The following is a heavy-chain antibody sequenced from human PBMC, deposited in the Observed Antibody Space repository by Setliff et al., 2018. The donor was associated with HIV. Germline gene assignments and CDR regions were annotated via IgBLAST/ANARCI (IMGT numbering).Heavy chain of an antibody. CDR2: IYTSGST. D-gene: IGHD3-10*01. CDR1: GGSISSGSYC. J-gene: IGHJ4*02. V-gene: IGHV4-61*02. CDR3: ARVSVYGSAMAWGGYFDY. Sequence: SETLSLTCTVSGGSISSGSYCWSWIRQPAGMELEWIGRIYTSGSTNYNPSLKSRVTVSVDTYKNQFSLKLNSVTAADTAVYYCARVSVYGSAMAWGGYFDYWGQGTPVTVSS.